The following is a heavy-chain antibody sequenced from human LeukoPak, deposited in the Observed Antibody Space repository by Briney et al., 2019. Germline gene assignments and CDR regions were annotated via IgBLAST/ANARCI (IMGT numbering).Heavy chain of an antibody. D-gene: IGHD3-10*01. V-gene: IGHV3-21*01. CDR3: ARKFRIYYGSGSYGSRFDP. CDR2: LSSRGVYI. J-gene: IGHJ5*02. Sequence: GGSLRLSCAASGFTFNDYGMNWVRQAPGKGLEWVPSLSSRGVYIYYADSLKGRFTISRDNAKNSLYLQMNSLRAEDTAIYFCARKFRIYYGSGSYGSRFDPWGQGTLVTVSS. CDR1: GFTFNDYG.